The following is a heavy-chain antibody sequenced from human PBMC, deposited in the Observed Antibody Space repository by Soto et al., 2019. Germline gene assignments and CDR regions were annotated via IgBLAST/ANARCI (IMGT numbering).Heavy chain of an antibody. J-gene: IGHJ6*02. CDR3: EGEPGGEYPYGSYYYFFHGMDV. D-gene: IGHD3-10*01. V-gene: IGHV6-1*01. CDR1: GDSVSSNSAA. CDR2: TYYGSKWYN. Sequence: SQTLSLTCAISGDSVSSNSAAWNWIRQSPSRGLEWLGRTYYGSKWYNDYPISVKGRITINPDTSKNRVSLQLNSVTPEDTALYYCEGEPGGEYPYGSYYYFFHGMDVWGQGTTVPASS.